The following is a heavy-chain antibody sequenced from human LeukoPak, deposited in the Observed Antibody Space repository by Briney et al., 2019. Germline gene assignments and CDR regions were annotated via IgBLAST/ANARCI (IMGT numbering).Heavy chain of an antibody. V-gene: IGHV3-30-3*01. D-gene: IGHD3-10*01. J-gene: IGHJ4*02. CDR1: GFTFSTYA. CDR2: ISYDGVNT. CDR3: ARHLNYYLDY. Sequence: GRSLRLSCAASGFTFSTYAIHWVRQAPGEGLEWVAVISYDGVNTFYADSVKGRFTISRDNAKNTLYLQMNSLRAEDTAVYYCARHLNYYLDYWGQGTLVTVSS.